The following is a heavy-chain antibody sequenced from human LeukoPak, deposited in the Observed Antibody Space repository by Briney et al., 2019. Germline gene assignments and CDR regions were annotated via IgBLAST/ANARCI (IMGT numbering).Heavy chain of an antibody. CDR1: GFTFSSYS. V-gene: IGHV3-48*01. Sequence: PGGSLRLSCAASGFTFSSYSMNWVRQAPGKGLEWVSYISSSSSTIYYADSVKGRFTISRDNAKNSLYLQMNSLRAEDTAVYYCARVSSPGRIAAFDYWGQGTLVTVSS. CDR2: ISSSSSTI. J-gene: IGHJ4*02. CDR3: ARVSSPGRIAAFDY. D-gene: IGHD6-6*01.